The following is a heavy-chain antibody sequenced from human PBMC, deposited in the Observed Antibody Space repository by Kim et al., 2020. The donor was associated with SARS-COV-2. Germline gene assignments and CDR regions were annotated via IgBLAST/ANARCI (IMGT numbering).Heavy chain of an antibody. D-gene: IGHD3-9*01. V-gene: IGHV3-74*01. Sequence: DSVKGRFTISRDNAKNTLYLQMNSLKAEDTAVYYCAREHGILTSNYHFDYWGQGTLVTVSS. J-gene: IGHJ4*02. CDR3: AREHGILTSNYHFDY.